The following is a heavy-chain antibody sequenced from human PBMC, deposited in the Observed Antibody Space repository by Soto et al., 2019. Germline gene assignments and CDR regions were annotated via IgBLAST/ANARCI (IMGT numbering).Heavy chain of an antibody. D-gene: IGHD1-26*01. Sequence: SETLSLTCTVSGGSVSSGSDYWSWIRQPPGKGLEWIGYIYYSGSTNYNPSLKSRVTISVDTSKNQFSLKLSSVTAADTAVYYCARVIALVGATTMDAFDIWGQGTMLTVSS. CDR2: IYYSGST. CDR1: GGSVSSGSDY. V-gene: IGHV4-61*01. J-gene: IGHJ3*02. CDR3: ARVIALVGATTMDAFDI.